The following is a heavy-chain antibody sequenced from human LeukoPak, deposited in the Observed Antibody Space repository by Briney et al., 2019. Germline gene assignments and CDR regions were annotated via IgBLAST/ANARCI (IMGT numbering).Heavy chain of an antibody. V-gene: IGHV4-61*02. CDR2: IYTSGST. Sequence: SQTLSLACTVSGGSISTGSYYWSWIRQPAGKRLEWIGRIYTSGSTNYNPSLKSRVTISVDTSKNQFSLKLSSVTAADTAVYYCAREQVPPNVLRYFDWLLHTHGLLDYWGQGTLVTVSS. CDR3: AREQVPPNVLRYFDWLLHTHGLLDY. CDR1: GGSISTGSYY. J-gene: IGHJ4*02. D-gene: IGHD3-9*01.